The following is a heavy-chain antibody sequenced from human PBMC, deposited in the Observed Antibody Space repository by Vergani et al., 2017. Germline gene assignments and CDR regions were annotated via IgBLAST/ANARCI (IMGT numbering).Heavy chain of an antibody. J-gene: IGHJ4*02. Sequence: EVQLLESGGGLVQPGGSLRLSCAASGFTFSSYAMSWVRQAPGKGLEWVSAISGSGGSTYYADAVKGRFTISRDNSKNTLYLQMNSLRAEDTAVYYCAKDKEALSYQLQLVEDYWGQGTLVTGSS. CDR2: ISGSGGST. CDR3: AKDKEALSYQLQLVEDY. CDR1: GFTFSSYA. V-gene: IGHV3-23*01. D-gene: IGHD2-2*01.